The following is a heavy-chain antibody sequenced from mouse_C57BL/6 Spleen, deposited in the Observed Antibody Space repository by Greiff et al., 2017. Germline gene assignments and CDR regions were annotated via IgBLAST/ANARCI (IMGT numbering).Heavy chain of an antibody. CDR2: ISYDGSN. D-gene: IGHD2-1*01. V-gene: IGHV3-6*01. CDR1: GYSITSGYY. Sequence: EVQLQQSGPGLVKPSQSLSLTCSVTGYSITSGYYWNWIRQFPGNKLEWMGYISYDGSNNYNPSLKNRISITRDTSKNQCFLKLNSVTTEDTATYYCAREDRNYSFAYWGQGTLVTVSA. CDR3: AREDRNYSFAY. J-gene: IGHJ3*01.